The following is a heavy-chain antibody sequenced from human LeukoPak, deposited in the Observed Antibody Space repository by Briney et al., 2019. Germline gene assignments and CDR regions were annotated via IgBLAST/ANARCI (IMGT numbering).Heavy chain of an antibody. D-gene: IGHD2-2*01. CDR2: ISSISNNV. V-gene: IGHV3-30*18. Sequence: GGSLRLPCAASGFTFSRYGLHWVRQAPGKGLEWVAVISSISNNVHYGDSVKGRVTVSRDNSEDTLYLQMDGLRSDDTAVYYCAKDQIPDAAYNLAPADWGQGTLVTVTS. J-gene: IGHJ4*02. CDR1: GFTFSRYG. CDR3: AKDQIPDAAYNLAPAD.